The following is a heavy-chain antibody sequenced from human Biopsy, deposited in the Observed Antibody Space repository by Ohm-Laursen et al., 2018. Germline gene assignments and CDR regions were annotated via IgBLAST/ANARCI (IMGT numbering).Heavy chain of an antibody. CDR2: NIPILGTG. V-gene: IGHV1-69*06. Sequence: SSVKVSCNAPGGTFSNYGVNWVRQAPGQGLEWLGGNIPILGTGNYAQKFQDSVTVAADTSTSTATMELRSLRSDDTAVYYCATKLTGYFHHWGQGTLVIVSS. D-gene: IGHD3-9*01. CDR3: ATKLTGYFHH. CDR1: GGTFSNYG. J-gene: IGHJ1*01.